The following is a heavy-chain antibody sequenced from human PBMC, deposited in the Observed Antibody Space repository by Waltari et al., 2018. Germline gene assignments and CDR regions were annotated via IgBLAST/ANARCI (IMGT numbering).Heavy chain of an antibody. J-gene: IGHJ4*02. CDR1: GGSISSGDYY. V-gene: IGHV4-30-4*08. CDR3: ARGAYCGGDCYSYFDY. Sequence: QVQLQESGPGLVKPSQTLSLTCTVSGGSISSGDYYWSWIRQPPGKGLEWIGYVYYSGNTYYNPSRKSRVTISVDTSKNQFSLKLSSVTAADTAVYYCARGAYCGGDCYSYFDYWGQGTLVTVSS. CDR2: VYYSGNT. D-gene: IGHD2-21*01.